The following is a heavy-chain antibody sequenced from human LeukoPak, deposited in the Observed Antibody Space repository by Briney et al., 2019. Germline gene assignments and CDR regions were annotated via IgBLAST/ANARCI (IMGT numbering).Heavy chain of an antibody. J-gene: IGHJ5*02. CDR2: IYYSGST. CDR3: ARGTTMVNWFDP. D-gene: IGHD3-10*01. CDR1: GGSISSYY. Sequence: KPSETLSLTCTVSGGSISSYYWSWIRQPPGKGLEWIGYIYYSGSTNYNPSLKSRVTISVDTSKNQFSLKLSSVTAADTAVYYCARGTTMVNWFDPWGQGTLVTVSS. V-gene: IGHV4-59*01.